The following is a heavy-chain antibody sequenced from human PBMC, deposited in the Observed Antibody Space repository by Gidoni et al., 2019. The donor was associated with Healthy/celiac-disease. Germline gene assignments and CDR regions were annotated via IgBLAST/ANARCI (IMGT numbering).Heavy chain of an antibody. CDR2: IRCNSGSI. V-gene: IGHV3-9*01. CDR1: GFAVEDDA. CDR3: ATGLHPVTTVTPGLDY. J-gene: IGHJ4*02. Sequence: EVQRVESGGGLVQHGGSLRLSCEACGFAVEDDAMHWVRQAPGKGLEWVSGIRCNSGSIGYADSVQGRFTISRDNAKNSLYLQMNSLRAEDTALYYCATGLHPVTTVTPGLDYWGQGTLVTVSS. D-gene: IGHD4-4*01.